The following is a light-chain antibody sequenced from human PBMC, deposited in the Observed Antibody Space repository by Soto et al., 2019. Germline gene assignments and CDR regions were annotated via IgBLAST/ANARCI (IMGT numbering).Light chain of an antibody. CDR2: RTS. CDR1: QNVAGD. Sequence: VTTQSPATLSVSPGERANLSCRASQNVAGDLAWYQQKPGQAPRLLIYRTSTRATGIPARFSGSGSGTEFTLTISSLQSEDFAVYYCQEYNGRSSFGQGTKVEMK. CDR3: QEYNGRSS. J-gene: IGKJ1*01. V-gene: IGKV3-15*01.